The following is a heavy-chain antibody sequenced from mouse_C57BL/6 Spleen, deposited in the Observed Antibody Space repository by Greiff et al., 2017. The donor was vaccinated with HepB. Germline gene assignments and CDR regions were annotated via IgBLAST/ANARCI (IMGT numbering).Heavy chain of an antibody. D-gene: IGHD1-1*01. CDR3: ARYYGSSYVDYYAMDY. CDR1: GFTFSDYG. J-gene: IGHJ4*01. Sequence: DVHLVESGGGLVKPGGSLKLSCAASGFTFSDYGMHWVRQAPEKGLEWVAYISSGSSTIYYADTVKGRFTISRDNAKNTLFLQMTSLRSEDTAMYYCARYYGSSYVDYYAMDYWGQGTSVTVSS. V-gene: IGHV5-17*01. CDR2: ISSGSSTI.